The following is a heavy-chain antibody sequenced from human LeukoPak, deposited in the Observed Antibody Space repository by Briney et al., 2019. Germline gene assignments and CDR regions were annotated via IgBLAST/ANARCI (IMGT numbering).Heavy chain of an antibody. Sequence: GGSLRLSCAASGFTFSSYGMHWVRQAPGKGLEWVAFIRYDGSNKYYADSVKGRFTISRDNSKNTLYLQMNSLRAEDTAVYYCAEAGRIAAAGSIWFDPWGQGTLVTVSS. CDR2: IRYDGSNK. D-gene: IGHD6-13*01. V-gene: IGHV3-30*02. CDR1: GFTFSSYG. CDR3: AEAGRIAAAGSIWFDP. J-gene: IGHJ5*02.